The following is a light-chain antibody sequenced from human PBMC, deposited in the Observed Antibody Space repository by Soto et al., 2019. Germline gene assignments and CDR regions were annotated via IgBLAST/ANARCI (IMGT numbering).Light chain of an antibody. V-gene: IGKV1-39*01. Sequence: DIQMTQSPSSLSASVGDRVTITCRASQTISSHLNWYQQKPGEAPTLLISSTSNLHNGVPSRFRGSGSGTDFTLAISSLQPEDSAIYYCQQSYSMWTFGQGTRVTIK. CDR3: QQSYSMWT. J-gene: IGKJ1*01. CDR1: QTISSH. CDR2: STS.